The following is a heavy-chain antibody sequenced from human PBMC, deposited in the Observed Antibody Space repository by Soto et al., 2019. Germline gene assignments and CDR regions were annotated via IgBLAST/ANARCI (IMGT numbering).Heavy chain of an antibody. CDR1: GFTFTSSA. D-gene: IGHD1-1*01. CDR2: IAVGSGYT. Sequence: SVKVSCKASGFTFTSSAFQWVRQARGQRLEWIGWIAVGSGYTNYAQRFQDRVTLTRDMSTATTYMELSRLTSEDTAIYYCSAESPAWQQMEPTENWGQGTLVTVSS. J-gene: IGHJ4*02. CDR3: SAESPAWQQMEPTEN. V-gene: IGHV1-58*01.